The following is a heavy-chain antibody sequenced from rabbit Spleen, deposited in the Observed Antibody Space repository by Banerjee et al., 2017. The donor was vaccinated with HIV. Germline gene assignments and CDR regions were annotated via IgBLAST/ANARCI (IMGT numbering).Heavy chain of an antibody. J-gene: IGHJ6*01. CDR3: TRDTSSSFSSYGMDL. CDR1: GVSFSGDSY. V-gene: IGHV1S40*01. D-gene: IGHD1-1*01. CDR2: IDSGSSGFP. Sequence: QSLEESGGDLVKPGASLTLTCIASGVSFSGDSYMCWVRQAPGKGLEWIACIDSGSSGFPYFASWAKGRFTISKTSSTTVTLQMTSLTAADTATYFCTRDTSSSFSSYGMDLWGPGTLVTVS.